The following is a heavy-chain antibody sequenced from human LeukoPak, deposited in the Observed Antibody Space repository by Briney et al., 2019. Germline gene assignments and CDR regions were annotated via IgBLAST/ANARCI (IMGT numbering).Heavy chain of an antibody. Sequence: QTGGSLRLSCAASGFTFSSYAMHWVRQAPGKGREWVEVISYDGSNKYYADSVKGRFTISRDNSKNTLYLQMNSLRAEDTAVYYCATINTVQFDYWGQGTLVTVSS. CDR1: GFTFSSYA. D-gene: IGHD4-17*01. CDR3: ATINTVQFDY. V-gene: IGHV3-30*01. J-gene: IGHJ4*02. CDR2: ISYDGSNK.